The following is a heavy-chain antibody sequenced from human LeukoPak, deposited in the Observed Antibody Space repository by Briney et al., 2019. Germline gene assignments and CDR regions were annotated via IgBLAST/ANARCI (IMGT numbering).Heavy chain of an antibody. CDR1: GFTFSSYG. V-gene: IGHV3-33*01. CDR2: IWYGGSDK. Sequence: PGGSPRLSCAASGFTFSSYGMHWVRQAPGKGLEWVAVIWYGGSDKYYADSVKGRFTISRDNSKNTLYLQMNSLRAEDTAVYYCATAPSGSGTFLDYWGQGTLVTVSS. CDR3: ATAPSGSGTFLDY. D-gene: IGHD3-10*01. J-gene: IGHJ4*02.